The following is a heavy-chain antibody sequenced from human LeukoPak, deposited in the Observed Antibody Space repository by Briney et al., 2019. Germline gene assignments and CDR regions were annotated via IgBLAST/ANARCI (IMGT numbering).Heavy chain of an antibody. CDR3: ARETLRDYYDILTAHITGGYFDY. Sequence: GGSLRLSCAASGFTFSSYWMSWVRQAPGKGLEWVANIKQDGSEKYYVDSVKGRFTISRDNAKNSLYLQMNSLRAEDTAVYYCARETLRDYYDILTAHITGGYFDYWGQGTLVTVSS. CDR2: IKQDGSEK. V-gene: IGHV3-7*01. D-gene: IGHD3-9*01. CDR1: GFTFSSYW. J-gene: IGHJ4*02.